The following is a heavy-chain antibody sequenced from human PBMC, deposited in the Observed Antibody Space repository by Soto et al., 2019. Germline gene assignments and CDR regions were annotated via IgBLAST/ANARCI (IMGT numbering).Heavy chain of an antibody. CDR2: ISYDGSNK. Sequence: QVQLVESGGGVVQPGRSLRLSCAASGFTFSSYAMHWVRQAPGKGLEWVAVISYDGSNKYYADSVKGRFTISRDNSKNTLYLQMNSLRAEDTAVYYCARYQGAAVGWFDPWGQGTLVTVSS. J-gene: IGHJ5*02. D-gene: IGHD6-19*01. V-gene: IGHV3-30-3*01. CDR1: GFTFSSYA. CDR3: ARYQGAAVGWFDP.